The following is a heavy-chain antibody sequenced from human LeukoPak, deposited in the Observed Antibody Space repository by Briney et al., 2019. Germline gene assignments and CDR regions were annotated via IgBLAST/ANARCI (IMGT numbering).Heavy chain of an antibody. CDR2: IYYSGTT. CDR3: ARGVYIAAAQYGY. D-gene: IGHD6-13*01. Sequence: SETLSLTCTVSGGSISSYYWSWIRQPPGKGLEWIGYIYYSGTTNYNPSLKSRVTISVDTSKNQFSLRLSSVTAADTAVYYCARGVYIAAAQYGYWGQGTLVIVSS. J-gene: IGHJ4*02. CDR1: GGSISSYY. V-gene: IGHV4-59*01.